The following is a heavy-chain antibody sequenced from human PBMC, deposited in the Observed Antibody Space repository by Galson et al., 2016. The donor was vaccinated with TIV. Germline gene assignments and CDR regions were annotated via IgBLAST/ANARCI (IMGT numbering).Heavy chain of an antibody. CDR2: IIPILGII. J-gene: IGHJ4*02. V-gene: IGHV1-69*10. CDR3: ARRSQLKVAAGFDF. D-gene: IGHD6-13*01. CDR1: GGTFINHA. Sequence: SVKVSCKASGGTFINHAFTWVRQAPGQGLEWMGGIIPILGIINYAQKFQGRVTISADKSTDTVYMELPSLRSDDTAVYLCARRSQLKVAAGFDFWGQGTLVTVSS.